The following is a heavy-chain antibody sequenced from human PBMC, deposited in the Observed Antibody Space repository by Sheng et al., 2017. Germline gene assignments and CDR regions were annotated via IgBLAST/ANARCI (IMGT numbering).Heavy chain of an antibody. V-gene: IGHV1-18*01. CDR2: ISAYNGNT. CDR1: GYTFTSYG. J-gene: IGHJ6*02. D-gene: IGHD4-17*01. Sequence: GAEVKKPGASVKVSCKASGYTFTSYGISWVRQAPGQGLEWMGWISAYNGNTNYAQKLQGRVTMTTDTSTSTAYMELRSLRSDDTAVYYCARDHDYGDYRYYYGMDVWGQGTTVTVSS. CDR3: ARDHDYGDYRYYYGMDV.